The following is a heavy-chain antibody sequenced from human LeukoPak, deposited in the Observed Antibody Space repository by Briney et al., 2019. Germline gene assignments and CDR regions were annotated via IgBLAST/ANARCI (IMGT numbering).Heavy chain of an antibody. J-gene: IGHJ4*02. Sequence: GGSLRLSCEASGFTFSTYSMNWVRQAPGQGLEWVSHISSGSGTTFYADSVKGRFTISRDNSKNTLYLQMNSLRAEDTAVYYCARAPGGSGKGYFDYWGQGTLVTVSS. CDR2: ISSGSGTT. CDR3: ARAPGGSGKGYFDY. V-gene: IGHV3-48*01. D-gene: IGHD3-10*01. CDR1: GFTFSTYS.